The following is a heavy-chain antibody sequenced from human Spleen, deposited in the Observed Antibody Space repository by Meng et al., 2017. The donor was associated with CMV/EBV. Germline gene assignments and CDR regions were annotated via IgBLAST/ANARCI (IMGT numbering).Heavy chain of an antibody. CDR3: VGYEQQLGSYYYYYGMDV. D-gene: IGHD6-13*01. Sequence: GESLKISCAASGFTFSSYAMSWVRQAPGKGLEWVSAISGSGGSTYYADSVKGRFTISRDNAKNSLYLQMNSLRAEDTAVYYCVGYEQQLGSYYYYYGMDVWGQGTTVTVS. J-gene: IGHJ6*02. V-gene: IGHV3-23*01. CDR2: ISGSGGST. CDR1: GFTFSSYA.